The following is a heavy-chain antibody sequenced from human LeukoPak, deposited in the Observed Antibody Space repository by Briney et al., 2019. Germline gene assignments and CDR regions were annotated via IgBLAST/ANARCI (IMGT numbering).Heavy chain of an antibody. Sequence: SETLSLTCAVYGGSFSGYYWSWIRQPPGKGLEWIGSIYYSESTYYNPSLKSRVTISVDTSKNQFSLKLSSVTAADTAVYYCARTRYYYNSRSYGAXXYFDYXXXGTLVTV. V-gene: IGHV4-34*01. D-gene: IGHD3-10*01. J-gene: IGHJ4*02. CDR3: ARTRYYYNSRSYGAXXYFDY. CDR1: GGSFSGYY. CDR2: IYYSEST.